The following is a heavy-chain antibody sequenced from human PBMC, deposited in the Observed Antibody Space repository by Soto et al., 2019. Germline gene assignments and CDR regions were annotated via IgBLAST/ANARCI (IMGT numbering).Heavy chain of an antibody. CDR1: GYTFTSDH. J-gene: IGHJ4*02. CDR3: ARGEVHSSGWNLDF. Sequence: QVQLAQSGAEVRKPRASVKVSCKASGYTFTSDHLHWVRQTPGLGLEWMGRINPSSGSTNYPQKFXGXVXXTRDTSTATAYMELSSLRSEDSAVYFCARGEVHSSGWNLDFWGQGTLVTVSS. V-gene: IGHV1-46*03. D-gene: IGHD6-19*01. CDR2: INPSSGST.